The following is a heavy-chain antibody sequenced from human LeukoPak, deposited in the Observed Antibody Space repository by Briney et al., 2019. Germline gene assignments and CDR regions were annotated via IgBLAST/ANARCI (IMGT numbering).Heavy chain of an antibody. D-gene: IGHD6-13*01. CDR2: ISYDGSNK. J-gene: IGHJ6*02. CDR3: AKAAAAGQYYYYGMDV. Sequence: GGSLRLSCAASGFTFSSHGMHWVRQAPGKGLEWVAVISYDGSNKYYADSVKGRFTISRDNSKNTLYLQMNSLRAEDTAVYYCAKAAAAGQYYYYGMDVWGQGTTVTVSS. V-gene: IGHV3-30*18. CDR1: GFTFSSHG.